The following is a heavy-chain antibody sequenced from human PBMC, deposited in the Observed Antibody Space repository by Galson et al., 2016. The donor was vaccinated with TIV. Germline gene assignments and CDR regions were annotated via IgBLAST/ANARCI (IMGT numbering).Heavy chain of an antibody. CDR2: IILSLGTT. D-gene: IGHD3-10*01. Sequence: SVKVSCKASGGTLSNYGISWVRRAPGQGLEWMGGIILSLGTTNYAQRFLGRVTISTDKVMSEVYMEVTGLTSDDTAVYYCARDREKWLYGSGSPNYYFGMDVWGQGTTVTVSS. J-gene: IGHJ6*02. V-gene: IGHV1-69*10. CDR1: GGTLSNYG. CDR3: ARDREKWLYGSGSPNYYFGMDV.